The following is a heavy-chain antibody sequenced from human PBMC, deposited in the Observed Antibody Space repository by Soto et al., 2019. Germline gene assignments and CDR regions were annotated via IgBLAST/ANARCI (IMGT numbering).Heavy chain of an antibody. D-gene: IGHD5-12*01. J-gene: IGHJ6*02. CDR3: ARHVWLQPSRYGMDV. Sequence: QLQLQESGPGLVKPSETLSLTCTVSGGSISSSSYYWGWIRQPPGKGLEWIGSIYYSGSTYYNPSPKSRVTTAVDTSKNQFSLKLSSVTAADTAVYYCARHVWLQPSRYGMDVWGQGTTVTVSS. CDR2: IYYSGST. CDR1: GGSISSSSYY. V-gene: IGHV4-39*01.